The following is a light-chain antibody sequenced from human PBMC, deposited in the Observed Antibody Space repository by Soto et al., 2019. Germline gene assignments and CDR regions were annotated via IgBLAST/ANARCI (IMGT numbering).Light chain of an antibody. CDR2: EVI. Sequence: QSVLTQPASVSGSPGQSITISCTATSSDVGGYNYVSWFQQYPGKAPKLMIYEVITRPSGVSNRFSGSKYGNTAYLIISGLQAEDEADYYCSSYTSSSTLVFGGGTKVTVL. CDR1: SSDVGGYNY. CDR3: SSYTSSSTLV. V-gene: IGLV2-14*01. J-gene: IGLJ2*01.